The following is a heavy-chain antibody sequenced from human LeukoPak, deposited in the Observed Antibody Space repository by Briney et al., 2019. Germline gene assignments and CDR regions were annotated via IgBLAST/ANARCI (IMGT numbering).Heavy chain of an antibody. D-gene: IGHD3-22*01. CDR2: ISGSGGST. CDR1: GFTFSSYA. J-gene: IGHJ4*02. V-gene: IGHV3-23*01. CDR3: ASSIATYYYDSSGYYHDY. Sequence: GGSLRLSCAASGFTFSSYAMRWVRQAPGKGLEWVSAISGSGGSTYYADSVKGRFTISGDNSKNTLYLQMNSLRAEDTAVYYCASSIATYYYDSSGYYHDYWGQGTLVTVSS.